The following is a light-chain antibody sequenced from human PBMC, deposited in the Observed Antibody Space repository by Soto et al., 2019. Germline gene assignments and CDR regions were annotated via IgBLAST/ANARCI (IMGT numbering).Light chain of an antibody. Sequence: DIEMTQSPSTLSASLGDRVTITCRASQSISSWLAWYQQKPGKAPKLLIYQASSLESGVPSRFRGHGSGTEFTLTISGLQPDDFAAYYCQQYNSYPLTFGGGTKVDIK. J-gene: IGKJ4*01. CDR3: QQYNSYPLT. V-gene: IGKV1-5*03. CDR1: QSISSW. CDR2: QAS.